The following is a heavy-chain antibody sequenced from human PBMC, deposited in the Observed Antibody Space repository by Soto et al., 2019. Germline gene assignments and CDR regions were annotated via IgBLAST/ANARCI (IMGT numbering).Heavy chain of an antibody. Sequence: GGSLRLSCAASGFTFRIYSMHWVRQSPGKGLEWVAVMWYDGTNKYYGESVKGRFTISRDNSENTLYLQMNSLRVEDTAVYYCARDATFGTKGGSFDIWGPGTLVTVSS. CDR1: GFTFRIYS. CDR2: MWYDGTNK. V-gene: IGHV3-33*01. CDR3: ARDATFGTKGGSFDI. D-gene: IGHD3-16*01. J-gene: IGHJ3*02.